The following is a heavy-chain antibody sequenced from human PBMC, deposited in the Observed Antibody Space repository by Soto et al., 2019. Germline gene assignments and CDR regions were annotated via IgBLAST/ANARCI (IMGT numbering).Heavy chain of an antibody. Sequence: QVQVVQSGTEVKKPGASVKVSCKASGYTFTNYGISWVRQAPGQGLEWMGWISAYNGNTNYAQIFQGRVTLTTDTSTTTAYMELRSLRSDDTAVYYCARGDSSSGLVPWGQGTLVTVSS. CDR1: GYTFTNYG. J-gene: IGHJ5*02. CDR3: ARGDSSSGLVP. CDR2: ISAYNGNT. V-gene: IGHV1-18*01. D-gene: IGHD6-6*01.